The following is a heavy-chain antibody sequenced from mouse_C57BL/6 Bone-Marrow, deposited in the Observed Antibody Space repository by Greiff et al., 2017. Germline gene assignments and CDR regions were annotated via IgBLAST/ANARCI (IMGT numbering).Heavy chain of an antibody. Sequence: QVQLQQSGAELVRPGTSVKLSCKASGYTFTSYWMHWVKQRPGQGLEWIGVLDPSDSYTNYNQKFKGKATLTVDTSSSPAYMQLSSLTSEDSAVYYCARSGAPYSQGAWCAYWGQGTLVTVAA. CDR1: GYTFTSYW. D-gene: IGHD2-12*01. V-gene: IGHV1-59*01. CDR2: LDPSDSYT. CDR3: ARSGAPYSQGAWCAY. J-gene: IGHJ3*01.